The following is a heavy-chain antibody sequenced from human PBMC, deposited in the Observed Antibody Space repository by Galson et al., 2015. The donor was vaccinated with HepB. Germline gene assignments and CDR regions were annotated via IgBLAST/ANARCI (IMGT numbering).Heavy chain of an antibody. CDR1: GFSFSYTW. D-gene: IGHD2-21*02. V-gene: IGHV3-15*01. J-gene: IGHJ4*02. CDR2: IKSGNDGGAT. CDR3: TTLGASCGGDCYSGDYYSDY. Sequence: SLRLSCAASGFSFSYTWMNWVRQAPGKGLEWVGRIKSGNDGGATDYAAPVKGRFTISRDDSKNTLFLRMNSLKIEDTAVYYCTTLGASCGGDCYSGDYYSDYWGQGALVIVSS.